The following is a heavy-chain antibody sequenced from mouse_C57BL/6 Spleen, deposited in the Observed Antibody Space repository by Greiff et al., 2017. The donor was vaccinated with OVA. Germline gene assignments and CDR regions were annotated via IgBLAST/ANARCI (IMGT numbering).Heavy chain of an antibody. CDR2: IRSKSNNYAT. CDR1: GFSFNTYA. D-gene: IGHD1-1*02. V-gene: IGHV10-1*01. J-gene: IGHJ4*01. Sequence: EVKLMESGGGLVQPKGSLKLSCAASGFSFNTYAMNWVRQAPGKGLEWVARIRSKSNNYATYYADSVKDRFTISRDDSESMLYLQMNNLKTEDTAMYYCVRLDYDAMDYWGQGTSVTVSS. CDR3: VRLDYDAMDY.